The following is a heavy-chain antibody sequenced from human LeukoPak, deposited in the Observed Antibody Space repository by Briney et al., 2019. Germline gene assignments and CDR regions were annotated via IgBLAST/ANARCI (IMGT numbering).Heavy chain of an antibody. CDR1: GFTFSSYS. CDR2: IYSGGST. Sequence: RTGGSLRLSCAASGFTFSSYSMNWVRQAPGKGLEWVSLIYSGGSTYYADSVKGRFTISRDNSKNTLYLQMNSLRAEDTAVYYCARRAGGYSHPYDYWGQGTLVTVSS. V-gene: IGHV3-53*01. CDR3: ARRAGGYSHPYDY. J-gene: IGHJ4*02. D-gene: IGHD4-23*01.